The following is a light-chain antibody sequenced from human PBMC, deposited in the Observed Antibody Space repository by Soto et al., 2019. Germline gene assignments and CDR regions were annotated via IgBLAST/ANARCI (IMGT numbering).Light chain of an antibody. Sequence: EIVLTQSPGTLSLSPGERATLSCRASQSVSSSYLAWYQQEPGQAPRLLIYGTSGRATGIPDRFSGSGSGTDFTLTISRLEPEDFAVYYCQQYGSSSYTFGQGTKLEIK. J-gene: IGKJ2*01. CDR2: GTS. CDR3: QQYGSSSYT. CDR1: QSVSSSY. V-gene: IGKV3-20*01.